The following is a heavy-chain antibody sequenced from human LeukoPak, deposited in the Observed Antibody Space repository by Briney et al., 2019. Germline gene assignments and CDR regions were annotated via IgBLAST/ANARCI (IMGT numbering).Heavy chain of an antibody. V-gene: IGHV5-51*01. CDR3: ARPARPAITVAAYDY. CDR2: IFPGDSDT. Sequence: GESLKISCKGSGYTFTNFWIGWVRQMPGEGLEWMGIIFPGDSDTRYRPSFQGQVTISVDKSIGTAYLQWNRLKASDTAMYYCARPARPAITVAAYDYWGQGTLVTVSS. D-gene: IGHD6-19*01. CDR1: GYTFTNFW. J-gene: IGHJ4*02.